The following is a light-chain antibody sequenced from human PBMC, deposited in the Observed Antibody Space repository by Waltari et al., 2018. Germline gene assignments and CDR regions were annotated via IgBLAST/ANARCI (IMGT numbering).Light chain of an antibody. CDR2: DVS. CDR3: CSYAGNYVWV. J-gene: IGLJ3*02. CDR1: SRDIGRSDI. Sequence: QSALTQPAAVSGSPGQSVTISCTGASRDIGRSDIVSWYQQHPGNAPKLVISDVSKPPSGVSARFSGSKSGDTASLTISGLQFEDEADYYCCSYAGNYVWVFGGGTRLTVL. V-gene: IGLV2-23*02.